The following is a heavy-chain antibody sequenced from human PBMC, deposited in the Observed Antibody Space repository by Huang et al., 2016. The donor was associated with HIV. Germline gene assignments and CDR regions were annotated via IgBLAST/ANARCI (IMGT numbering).Heavy chain of an antibody. J-gene: IGHJ4*02. CDR2: IIPIFGTS. Sequence: QVQLVQSGAEVKKPGSSVKVSCKASGDTFSSYAISWVRQAPGQGLEWMGGIIPIFGTSNDAQKFQGRVTITADESTSTAYVELSSLRSEDTAVYYCARASYDSSAYYYFDYWGQGTLVTVSS. CDR1: GDTFSSYA. V-gene: IGHV1-69*01. D-gene: IGHD3-22*01. CDR3: ARASYDSSAYYYFDY.